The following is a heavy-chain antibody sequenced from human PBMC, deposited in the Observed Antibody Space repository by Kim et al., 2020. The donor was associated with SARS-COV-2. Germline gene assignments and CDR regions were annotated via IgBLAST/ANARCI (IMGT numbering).Heavy chain of an antibody. CDR2: T. J-gene: IGHJ5*02. Sequence: TYYNPSRKTRVTIFVDTPKNQFSLKLRSVAAPDTAVYYCARHILTNNWFDPWGQGALVTVSS. V-gene: IGHV4-39*01. CDR3: ARHILTNNWFDP. D-gene: IGHD3-9*01.